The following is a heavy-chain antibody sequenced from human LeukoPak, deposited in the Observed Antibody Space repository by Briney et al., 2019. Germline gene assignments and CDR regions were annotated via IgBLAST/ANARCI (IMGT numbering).Heavy chain of an antibody. V-gene: IGHV4-59*01. Sequence: PSETLSLTCTVSGGSISSYYWSWIRQPPGKGLEWIGYIYYSGSTNYNPSLKSRVTISVDTSKNQFSLKLSSVTAADTAVYYCARGSGYDFWSGYSYYYYMDVWGKGTTVTVSS. J-gene: IGHJ6*03. CDR2: IYYSGST. CDR1: GGSISSYY. CDR3: ARGSGYDFWSGYSYYYYMDV. D-gene: IGHD3-3*01.